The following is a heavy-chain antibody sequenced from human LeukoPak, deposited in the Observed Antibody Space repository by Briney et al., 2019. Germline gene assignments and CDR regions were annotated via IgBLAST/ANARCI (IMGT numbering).Heavy chain of an antibody. CDR1: GFTFSSYS. Sequence: GGSLRLSCAASGFTFSSYSMNWVRQAPGKGLEWISYISRSASTTYYADSVKGRFTISRDNAKNSLYLQMNSLRAEDTAVYYCARDTATAISYYFDYWGQGTLVTVSS. V-gene: IGHV3-48*01. CDR3: ARDTATAISYYFDY. J-gene: IGHJ4*02. D-gene: IGHD2-21*02. CDR2: ISRSASTT.